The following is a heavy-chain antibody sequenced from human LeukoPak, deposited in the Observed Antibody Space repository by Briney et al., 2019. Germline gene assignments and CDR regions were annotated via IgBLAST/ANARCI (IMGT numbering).Heavy chain of an antibody. D-gene: IGHD6-19*01. CDR1: GYTFTSYY. CDR2: INPSGGST. V-gene: IGHV1-46*01. J-gene: IGHJ4*02. Sequence: ASVKVSCKASGYTFTSYYMHWVRQAPGQGLEWMGIINPSGGSTSYAQKFQGRVTMTRDTSTSTVYMELSSLRSEDTAVYYCARDPRSPSSGWSNFDYWGQGTLVTVSS. CDR3: ARDPRSPSSGWSNFDY.